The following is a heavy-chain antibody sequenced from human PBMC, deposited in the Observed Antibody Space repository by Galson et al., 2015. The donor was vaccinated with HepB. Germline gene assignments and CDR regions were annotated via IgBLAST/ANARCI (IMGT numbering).Heavy chain of an antibody. V-gene: IGHV3-23*01. CDR2: ISGSGGST. CDR1: GFTFSNYA. D-gene: IGHD3-22*01. J-gene: IGHJ4*02. CDR3: TKDQDYYDSSVPFDY. Sequence: SLRLSCAASGFTFSNYAMSWVRQAPGKGLEWVSGISGSGGSTYYADSVKGRFTISRDNSKNTLYLQMNSLRAEDTAVYYCTKDQDYYDSSVPFDYWGQGTLVTVSS.